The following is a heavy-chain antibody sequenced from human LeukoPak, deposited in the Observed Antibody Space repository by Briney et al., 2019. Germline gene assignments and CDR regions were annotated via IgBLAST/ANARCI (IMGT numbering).Heavy chain of an antibody. J-gene: IGHJ5*02. CDR1: GFTFSNYA. CDR2: ISGSGGTT. Sequence: GGSLRLSCAASGFTFSNYAMSWVRQAPGKGLEWVSAISGSGGTTYYADSVKGRFTISRDNSLYLQMNSLRAEDTAVYYCARRPAAAANWFDPWGQGTLVTVSS. D-gene: IGHD6-13*01. CDR3: ARRPAAAANWFDP. V-gene: IGHV3-23*01.